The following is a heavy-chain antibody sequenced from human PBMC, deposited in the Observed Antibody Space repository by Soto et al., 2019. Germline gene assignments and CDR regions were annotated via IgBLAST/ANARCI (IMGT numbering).Heavy chain of an antibody. J-gene: IGHJ4*02. CDR2: VYYSGST. CDR3: ARQTGGFGYYFDY. CDR1: GGSISSSDYY. V-gene: IGHV4-39*01. Sequence: SETLSLTCTVSGGSISSSDYYWGWVRQPPGKGLEWIGAVYYSGSTYYNPSLKGRVTISVDTSKNQFSLNLRSVTAADTAVYYCARQTGGFGYYFDYWGQGALVTVSS. D-gene: IGHD3-16*01.